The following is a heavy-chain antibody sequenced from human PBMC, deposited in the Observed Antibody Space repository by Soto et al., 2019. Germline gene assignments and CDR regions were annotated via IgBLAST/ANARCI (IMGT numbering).Heavy chain of an antibody. CDR1: GFTFSSYW. V-gene: IGHV3-7*01. Sequence: VQLVESGGGLVQPGGSLRLSCAASGFTFSSYWISWVRQAPGKGLEWVANIKQDGSEKYYVDSVKGRVTIARDNAKNSLYLQMNSLRAEDTAVYYCAKYYDILTGYYADAFDIWGQGTMVTVSS. D-gene: IGHD3-9*01. CDR2: IKQDGSEK. CDR3: AKYYDILTGYYADAFDI. J-gene: IGHJ3*02.